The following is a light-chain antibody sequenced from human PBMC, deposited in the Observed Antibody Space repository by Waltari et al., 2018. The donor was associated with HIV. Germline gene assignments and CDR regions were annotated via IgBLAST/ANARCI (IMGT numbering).Light chain of an antibody. J-gene: IGLJ2*01. Sequence: QSALTQPRPVSGSPGQSVTISCTGTRSDVVGYNYVPWYQQHPGKAPKFMIYDVNKRPSGVPDRFSGSKSGNTASLTISGLQAEDEADYYCCSYADNYPVVFGGGTKLTVL. CDR3: CSYADNYPVV. V-gene: IGLV2-11*01. CDR1: RSDVVGYNY. CDR2: DVN.